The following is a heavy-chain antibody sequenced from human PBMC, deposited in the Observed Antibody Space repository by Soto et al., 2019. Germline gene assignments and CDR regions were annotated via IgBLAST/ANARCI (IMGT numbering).Heavy chain of an antibody. Sequence: QVQLQESGPGLVKPSETLSLTCTVSGDSITSYYWSWIRQPPGKGLEWIGYIYYSGSTNYNPSLKSRVTISLDTSKNQFSLRLSSVTAADTAVYYCARDSHPFEYGTSSSPTYWFDPWGQGTLVTVSS. CDR2: IYYSGST. CDR3: ARDSHPFEYGTSSSPTYWFDP. J-gene: IGHJ5*02. V-gene: IGHV4-59*01. D-gene: IGHD6-6*01. CDR1: GDSITSYY.